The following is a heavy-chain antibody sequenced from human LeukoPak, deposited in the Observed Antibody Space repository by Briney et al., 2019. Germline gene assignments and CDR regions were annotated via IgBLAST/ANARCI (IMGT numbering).Heavy chain of an antibody. CDR1: GYTFTSYG. D-gene: IGHD4-17*01. V-gene: IGHV1-18*01. Sequence: ASVKVSCKASGYTFTSYGISWVRQAPGQGLEWMGWISAYNGNTNYAQKLQGRVTMTTDTSTSTAYLELRSLRSDDTAVYYCARLSRRGDYGDYWGQGTLVTVSS. CDR3: ARLSRRGDYGDY. CDR2: ISAYNGNT. J-gene: IGHJ4*02.